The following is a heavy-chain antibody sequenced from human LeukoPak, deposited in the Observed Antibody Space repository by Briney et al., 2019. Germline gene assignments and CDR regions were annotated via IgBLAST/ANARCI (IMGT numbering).Heavy chain of an antibody. CDR1: GFTFSSYA. Sequence: GGSLRLSCADSGFTFSSYAMHWVRQAPGKGLGWVAVISYDGSNKYYADSVKGRFTISRDNSKNTLYLQKNSLRAEDTAVYYCARDPTGVVPAAINWFDPWGQGTLVTVSS. V-gene: IGHV3-30-3*01. J-gene: IGHJ5*02. CDR3: ARDPTGVVPAAINWFDP. D-gene: IGHD2-2*02. CDR2: ISYDGSNK.